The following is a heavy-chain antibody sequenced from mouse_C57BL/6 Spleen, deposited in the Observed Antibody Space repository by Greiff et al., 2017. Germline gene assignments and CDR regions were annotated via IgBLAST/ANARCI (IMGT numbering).Heavy chain of an antibody. J-gene: IGHJ4*01. D-gene: IGHD1-1*01. CDR3: ALPTVVARAMDY. CDR2: IDPDDGET. CDR1: GFNITDYY. Sequence: EVQLQQSGAELVKPGASVKLSCTASGFNITDYYMNWVKQRPEQGLEWIGRIDPDDGETKYAPKFQGKATLTADTSSNTAYLQLSSLTSEDSAVYCCALPTVVARAMDYWGQGTSVTVSS. V-gene: IGHV14-2*01.